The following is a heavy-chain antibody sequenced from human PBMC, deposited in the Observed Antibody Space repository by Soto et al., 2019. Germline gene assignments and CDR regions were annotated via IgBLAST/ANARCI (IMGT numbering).Heavy chain of an antibody. CDR3: AGGPYYYDSSGYHNWFDP. D-gene: IGHD3-22*01. J-gene: IGHJ5*02. V-gene: IGHV3-33*01. CDR2: IWYDGSNK. CDR1: GFTFSSYG. Sequence: GGSLRLSCAASGFTFSSYGMHWVRQAPGKGLEWVAVIWYDGSNKYYADSVKGRFTISRDNSKNTLYLQMNSLRAEDTAVYYCAGGPYYYDSSGYHNWFDPWGQGTLVTVSS.